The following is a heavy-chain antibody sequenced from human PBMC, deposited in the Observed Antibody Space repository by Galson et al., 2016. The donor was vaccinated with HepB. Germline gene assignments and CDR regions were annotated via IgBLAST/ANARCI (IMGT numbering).Heavy chain of an antibody. CDR1: GFSVTSSY. D-gene: IGHD6-19*01. V-gene: IGHV3-53*04. CDR3: ARARDTSSGWYLYNYYGMDV. CDR2: IYSSGAT. Sequence: SLRLSCAASGFSVTSSYMSWVRQAPGKGLEWVSVIYSSGATYYAESVAGRFIISRHNSRNTVDLQMSSVTAADTAVYYCARARDTSSGWYLYNYYGMDVWGQGTTVTVSS. J-gene: IGHJ6*02.